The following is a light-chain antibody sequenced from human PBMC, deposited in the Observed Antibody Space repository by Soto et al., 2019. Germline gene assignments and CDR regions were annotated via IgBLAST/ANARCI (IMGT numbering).Light chain of an antibody. CDR3: QQYGSSPPYT. V-gene: IGKV3-20*01. Sequence: EIVLTQSPGTLSLSPGERATLSCRASQSVSSSYLAWYQQKPGQAPRLLICGASSRATAIPDRFSGSGSGTDFALTISRLEPEDFAVYYCQQYGSSPPYTFGQGTKLEIK. CDR1: QSVSSSY. CDR2: GAS. J-gene: IGKJ2*01.